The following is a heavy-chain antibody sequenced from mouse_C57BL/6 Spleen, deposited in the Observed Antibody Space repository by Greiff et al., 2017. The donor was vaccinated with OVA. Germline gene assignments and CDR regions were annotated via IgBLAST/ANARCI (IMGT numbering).Heavy chain of an antibody. CDR2: INPGSGGT. J-gene: IGHJ1*03. V-gene: IGHV1-54*01. CDR1: GYAFTNYL. Sequence: QVQLKQSGAELVRPGTSVKVSCKASGYAFTNYLIEWVKQRPGQGLEWIGVINPGSGGTNYNEKFKGKATLTADKSSSTAYMQLSSLTSEDSAVYFCARAPYYYGSSGYFDVWGTGTTVTVSS. D-gene: IGHD1-1*01. CDR3: ARAPYYYGSSGYFDV.